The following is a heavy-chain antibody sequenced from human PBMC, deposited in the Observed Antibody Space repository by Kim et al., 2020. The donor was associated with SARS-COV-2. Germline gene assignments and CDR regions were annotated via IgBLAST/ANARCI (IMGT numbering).Heavy chain of an antibody. J-gene: IGHJ4*02. D-gene: IGHD6-19*01. CDR3: ALSSSGWYYFDY. V-gene: IGHV3-30*01. Sequence: YDAHPVKGRFTTPKDNSKNTLYLQMNRLRAEDTAVYYCALSSSGWYYFDYWGQGTLVTVSS.